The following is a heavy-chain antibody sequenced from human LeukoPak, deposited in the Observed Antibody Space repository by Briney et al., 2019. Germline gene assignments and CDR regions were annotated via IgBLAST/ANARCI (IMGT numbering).Heavy chain of an antibody. D-gene: IGHD3-10*01. V-gene: IGHV1-69*05. Sequence: SVKVSCRASGGTFSSYAISWVRQAPGQGLEWMGRIIPIFGTANYAQKFQGRVTITTDESTSTAYMELSSLRSEDTAVYYCARDFYGSGIPAEYYFDYWGQGTLVTVSS. J-gene: IGHJ4*02. CDR3: ARDFYGSGIPAEYYFDY. CDR2: IIPIFGTA. CDR1: GGTFSSYA.